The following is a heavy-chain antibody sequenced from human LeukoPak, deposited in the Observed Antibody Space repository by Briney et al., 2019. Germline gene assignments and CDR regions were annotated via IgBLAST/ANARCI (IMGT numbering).Heavy chain of an antibody. CDR3: ARESGKFDY. CDR2: ISGDGVST. CDR1: GLPIADFA. V-gene: IGHV3-43*02. Sequence: GGSLRLSCVASGLPIADFAMHWVRQAPGKGLEWVSLISGDGVSTFYADSVKGRFSISRDNSKNSLSLEMNSLRTEDTAMHYCARESGKFDYWGQGTLVAVSS. J-gene: IGHJ4*02.